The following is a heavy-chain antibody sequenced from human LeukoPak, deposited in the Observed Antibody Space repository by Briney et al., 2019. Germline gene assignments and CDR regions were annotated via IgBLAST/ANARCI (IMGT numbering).Heavy chain of an antibody. J-gene: IGHJ4*02. D-gene: IGHD3-3*01. Sequence: ASVKVSCKTSGYTFSSYGITWVRQAPGQGLEWMGWISAYGHTKLARNLQARATVTIDTSTTTAYMEPRSLSSDDTAVYFCARETASGYLGFDFWGQGTLITVSS. V-gene: IGHV1-18*01. CDR2: ISAYGHT. CDR1: GYTFSSYG. CDR3: ARETASGYLGFDF.